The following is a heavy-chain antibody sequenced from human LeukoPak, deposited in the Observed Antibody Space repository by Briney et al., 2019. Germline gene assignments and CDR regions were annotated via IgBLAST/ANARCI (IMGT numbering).Heavy chain of an antibody. Sequence: GRSLRLSCAASGFTFSSYSMNWVRQAPGKGLEWGSSISSGSSNIYYADSVKGRFTISRDNAKNSLYLQMTSLRAEDTAVYYCARAPHDYGGNSYYFDYWGQGTLVTVSS. J-gene: IGHJ4*02. CDR3: ARAPHDYGGNSYYFDY. D-gene: IGHD4-23*01. CDR2: ISSGSSNI. CDR1: GFTFSSYS. V-gene: IGHV3-21*01.